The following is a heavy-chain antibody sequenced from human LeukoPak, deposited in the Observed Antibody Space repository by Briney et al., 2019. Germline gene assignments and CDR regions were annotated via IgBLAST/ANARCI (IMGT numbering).Heavy chain of an antibody. V-gene: IGHV3-21*01. J-gene: IGHJ4*02. Sequence: PWGSLRLSCAASGFTFSSYSMNWVRQAPGKGLEWVSSISSSSYIYYADSVKGRFTISRDNAKNSLYLQMNSLRAEDTAVYYCARGRGSGSYYGYFDYWGQGTLVTVSS. CDR3: ARGRGSGSYYGYFDY. CDR1: GFTFSSYS. D-gene: IGHD1-26*01. CDR2: ISSSSYI.